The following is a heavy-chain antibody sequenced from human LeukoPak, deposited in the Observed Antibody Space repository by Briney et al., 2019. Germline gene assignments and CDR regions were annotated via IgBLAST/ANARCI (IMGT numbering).Heavy chain of an antibody. D-gene: IGHD2-15*01. CDR2: INHSGST. CDR3: AGTYCSGASCPPRSLAFDI. J-gene: IGHJ3*02. CDR1: GGSFSGYY. Sequence: SETLSLTCAVYGGSFSGYYWSWIRQPPGKGLEWIGEINHSGSTNYNPSLKSRVTISVDTSKNQFSLKLSSLTAADTAVYYCAGTYCSGASCPPRSLAFDIWGQGTMVTVSS. V-gene: IGHV4-34*01.